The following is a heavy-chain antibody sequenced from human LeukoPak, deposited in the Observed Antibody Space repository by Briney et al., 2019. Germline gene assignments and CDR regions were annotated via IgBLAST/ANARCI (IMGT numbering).Heavy chain of an antibody. J-gene: IGHJ4*02. CDR3: ARGNGYSKGLCLGY. CDR1: GFTFSSYG. D-gene: IGHD6-13*01. V-gene: IGHV3-33*08. Sequence: PGGSLRLSCAASGFTFSSYGMHWVRQAPGKGLEWVAVIWYDGSNKYYADSVEGRFTISRDNSKNTLYLQMNSLRAEDTAVYYCARGNGYSKGLCLGYWGQGTLVTVSS. CDR2: IWYDGSNK.